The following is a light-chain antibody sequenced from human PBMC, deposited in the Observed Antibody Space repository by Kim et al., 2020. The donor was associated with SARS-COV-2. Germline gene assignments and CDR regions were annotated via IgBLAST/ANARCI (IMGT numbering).Light chain of an antibody. CDR2: NNS. CDR1: SNIASHT. V-gene: IGLV1-44*01. Sequence: QSVLTQPPSASGTPGQRVTISCSVSSNIASHTVNWYQHLPGTAPKLLIYNNSQRPSGVPDRFSGSTSGTSASLAISGLHSEDEGDYYCAAWGDSLMVVFGGGTQLTVL. CDR3: AAWGDSLMVV. J-gene: IGLJ2*01.